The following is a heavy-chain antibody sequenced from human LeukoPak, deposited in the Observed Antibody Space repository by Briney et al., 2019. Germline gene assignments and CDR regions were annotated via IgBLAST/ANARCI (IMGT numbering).Heavy chain of an antibody. D-gene: IGHD3-10*01. CDR3: ARGGVLLWFGELFGNASDI. CDR2: ISGSGGST. J-gene: IGHJ3*02. Sequence: GGSLRLSCAASGFTFSSYAMSWVRQAPGKGLEWVSAISGSGGSTYYADSVKGRFTISRDNSKNTLYLQMNSLRAEDTAVYYCARGGVLLWFGELFGNASDIWGQGTMVTVSS. CDR1: GFTFSSYA. V-gene: IGHV3-23*01.